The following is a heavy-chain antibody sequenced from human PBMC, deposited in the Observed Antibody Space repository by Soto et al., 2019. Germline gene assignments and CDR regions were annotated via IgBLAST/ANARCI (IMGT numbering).Heavy chain of an antibody. V-gene: IGHV1-2*02. CDR1: GYTFTGYY. D-gene: IGHD2-15*01. CDR3: SRDDCSGGSCNWFDP. J-gene: IGHJ5*02. CDR2: INPNSGGT. Sequence: ASVKVSCKASGYTFTGYYMHWVRQAPGQGLEWMGWINPNSGGTNYAQKFQGRVTMTRDTSISTAYMELSRLRSDDTAVYSCSRDDCSGGSCNWFDPWGHGTLVTVSS.